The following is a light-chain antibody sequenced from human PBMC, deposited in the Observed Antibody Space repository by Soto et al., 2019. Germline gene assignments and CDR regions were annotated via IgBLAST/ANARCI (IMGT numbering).Light chain of an antibody. CDR3: QSYDSSLSGGDV. CDR2: GNS. Sequence: QSVLTQPPSVSGAPGQTVTISCTGGSSNIGAGYDVHWYQQRPGTAPKLLIYGNSNRPSGVLDRFSGSKSGTSASLAITGLQAEDEADYYCQSYDSSLSGGDVFGTGTKLTVL. V-gene: IGLV1-40*01. CDR1: SSNIGAGYD. J-gene: IGLJ1*01.